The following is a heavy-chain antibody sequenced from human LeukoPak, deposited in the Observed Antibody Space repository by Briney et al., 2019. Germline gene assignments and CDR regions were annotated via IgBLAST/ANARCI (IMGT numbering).Heavy chain of an antibody. Sequence: GASVKVSCKASGYSFTSYGISWVRQAPGQGLEWMGWISAYNGNTNYAQKLQGRVTMTTDTSTSTAYMELRSLRSDDTAVYYCARTGGYCSGGSCYFRSFDYWGQGTLVTVSS. D-gene: IGHD2-15*01. J-gene: IGHJ4*02. CDR1: GYSFTSYG. CDR3: ARTGGYCSGGSCYFRSFDY. CDR2: ISAYNGNT. V-gene: IGHV1-18*01.